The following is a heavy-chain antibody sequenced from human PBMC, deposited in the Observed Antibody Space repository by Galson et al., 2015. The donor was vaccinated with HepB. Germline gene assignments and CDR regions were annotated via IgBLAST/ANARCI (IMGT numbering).Heavy chain of an antibody. CDR2: IYTFGSI. CDR1: GFPVSDSY. V-gene: IGHV3-53*01. D-gene: IGHD2-2*01. CDR3: ARDPSHTRARGQDYNYGLDV. J-gene: IGHJ6*02. Sequence: SLRLSCAVSGFPVSDSYISWVRQAPGKGLEWISVIYTFGSIYYEDSVKGRFTISRDNSKNTVYLQMTGLRVEDTAVYYCARDPSHTRARGQDYNYGLDVWGQGTTVTVSS.